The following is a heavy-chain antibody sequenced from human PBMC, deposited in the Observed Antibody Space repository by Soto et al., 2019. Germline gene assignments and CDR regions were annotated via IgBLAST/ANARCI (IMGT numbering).Heavy chain of an antibody. CDR1: GFSLSTSGMC. Sequence: SGPTLVNPTQTLTLTCTFSGFSLSTSGMCVSWIRQPPGKALEWLALIDWDDDKYYSTSLKTRLTISKDTSKNQVVLTMTNMDPVDTATYYCARIKEGSSSTGFDDWGQGTLVTVSS. CDR3: ARIKEGSSSTGFDD. V-gene: IGHV2-70*01. CDR2: IDWDDDK. D-gene: IGHD6-13*01. J-gene: IGHJ4*02.